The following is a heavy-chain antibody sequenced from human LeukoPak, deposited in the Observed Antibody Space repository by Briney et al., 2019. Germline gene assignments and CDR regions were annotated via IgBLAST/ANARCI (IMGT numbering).Heavy chain of an antibody. CDR3: ARDFRWYDILTGYDRHYYYVMDV. CDR1: GFTFSIYS. V-gene: IGHV3-30-3*01. J-gene: IGHJ6*02. D-gene: IGHD3-9*01. Sequence: GGSLRLSCAASGFTFSIYSVHCVRQAPGKGLEWVAVISYDGSNKYYADSVKGRFTISRDNSKNTLYLQMNSLRAEETAVYYFARDFRWYDILTGYDRHYYYVMDVWGQGATVTVSS. CDR2: ISYDGSNK.